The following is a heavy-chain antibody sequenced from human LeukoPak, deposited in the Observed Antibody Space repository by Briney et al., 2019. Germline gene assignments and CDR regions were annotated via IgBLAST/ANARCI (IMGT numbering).Heavy chain of an antibody. CDR2: IGGSGGAI. CDR3: AKDPGGSIAARPDFDY. V-gene: IGHV3-23*01. D-gene: IGHD6-6*01. CDR1: GFTFSRYA. J-gene: IGHJ4*02. Sequence: GGSLRLSCGASGFTFSRYAMSWVRQAPGKGLQWVSEIGGSGGAIYYADSVKGRFTISRDNSKNTLFLEMNSLRAEDTAVYYCAKDPGGSIAARPDFDYWGQGTLVTVSS.